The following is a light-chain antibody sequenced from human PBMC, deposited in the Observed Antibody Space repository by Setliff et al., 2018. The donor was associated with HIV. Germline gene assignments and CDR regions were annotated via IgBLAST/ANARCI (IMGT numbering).Light chain of an antibody. CDR1: SSNIGAGYD. CDR2: ANT. J-gene: IGLJ1*01. CDR3: QSYDSSLSGYV. V-gene: IGLV1-40*01. Sequence: QPALTQPPSVSGAPGQRVIISCTGSSSNIGAGYDVHWYQQLPGTAPKLLIYANTNRPSGVPDRFSGSKSDTSASLAITGLQAEDETDYYCQSYDSSLSGYVFGTGTKVTVL.